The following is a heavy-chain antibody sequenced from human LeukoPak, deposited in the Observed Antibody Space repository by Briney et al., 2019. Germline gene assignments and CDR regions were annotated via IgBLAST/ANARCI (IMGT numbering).Heavy chain of an antibody. J-gene: IGHJ4*02. CDR2: MNPNSANT. D-gene: IGHD3-16*01. Sequence: ASVKVSCKASVYTFTSYDINWVGQATGQGREWMGWMNPNSANTGYAQKFQGRVTMNRNTSVRTAYMELSSLGSEDTAVYYCARIFGGDFDYWGQGTRVTVSS. CDR1: VYTFTSYD. CDR3: ARIFGGDFDY. V-gene: IGHV1-8*01.